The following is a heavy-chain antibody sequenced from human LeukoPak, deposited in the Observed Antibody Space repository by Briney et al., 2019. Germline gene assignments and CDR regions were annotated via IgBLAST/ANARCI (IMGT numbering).Heavy chain of an antibody. CDR1: GFTFSRYA. CDR2: ISGSGGTT. V-gene: IGHV3-23*01. CDR3: ANPYDILTGYAPG. D-gene: IGHD3-9*01. J-gene: IGHJ4*02. Sequence: VGSLRLSCAASGFTFSRYAMSWVRQAPGKGLEWVSAISGSGGTTYYADSVKGRFTISRDNSKNTLYLQMNSLRAEDTAVYYCANPYDILTGYAPGWGQGTLVTVSS.